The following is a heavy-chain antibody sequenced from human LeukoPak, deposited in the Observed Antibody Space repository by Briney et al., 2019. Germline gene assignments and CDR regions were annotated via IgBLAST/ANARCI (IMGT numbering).Heavy chain of an antibody. Sequence: ASVKVSCKASGYTFTGYYMHWVRQAPGQGLEWMGWINPNSGGTNYAQKFQGRVTMTRDTSISTAYMELSRLRSDDTAVYYCARKPSRGWFEMFDPWGQGTLDTVSS. V-gene: IGHV1-2*02. CDR3: ARKPSRGWFEMFDP. J-gene: IGHJ5*02. D-gene: IGHD3-10*01. CDR2: INPNSGGT. CDR1: GYTFTGYY.